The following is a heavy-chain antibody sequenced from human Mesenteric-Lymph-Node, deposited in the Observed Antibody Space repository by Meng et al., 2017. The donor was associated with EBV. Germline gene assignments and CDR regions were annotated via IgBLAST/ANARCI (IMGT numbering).Heavy chain of an antibody. V-gene: IGHV4-34*01. Sequence: QVQSQQWGAGLLKPSETLSLTCAVYGGSFSGDYWTWIRQPPGKGLEWIGEINAGESTNYNPSLKSRVTMSIDTSKNQFSLKLSSVTDADTAVYYCARTIAGEYGDYVVPLDYWGQGTLVTVSS. CDR1: GGSFSGDY. CDR2: INAGEST. J-gene: IGHJ4*02. CDR3: ARTIAGEYGDYVVPLDY. D-gene: IGHD4-17*01.